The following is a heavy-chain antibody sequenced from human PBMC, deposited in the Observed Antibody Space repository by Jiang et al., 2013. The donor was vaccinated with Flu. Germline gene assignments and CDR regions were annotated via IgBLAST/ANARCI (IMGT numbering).Heavy chain of an antibody. Sequence: GAEVKKPGESLRISCQGSGYSFSTQWIGWVRQMPGKGLEFMGIIYPGDSDARYSPSFQGQVTISVDKSINTAYLQWSSLKASDTGIYYCARLTALYNDAHYFFDYWGQGTLVTVS. CDR3: ARLTALYNDAHYFFDY. J-gene: IGHJ4*02. D-gene: IGHD3-16*01. CDR1: GYSFSTQW. V-gene: IGHV5-51*01. CDR2: IYPGDSDA.